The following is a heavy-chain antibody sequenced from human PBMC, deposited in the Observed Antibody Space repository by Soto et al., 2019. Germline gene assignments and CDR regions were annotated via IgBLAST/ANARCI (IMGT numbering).Heavy chain of an antibody. CDR1: GYSFAGYW. CDR2: IDPSDSQT. CDR3: ARQIYDSDTGPNFQYYFDS. J-gene: IGHJ4*02. V-gene: IGHV5-10-1*01. Sequence: LKISCKGSGYSFAGYWITWVRQKPLKGLEWMGRIDPSDSQTYYSPSFRGHVTISVTKSITTVFLQWSSLRASDTAMYYCARQIYDSDTGPNFQYYFDSWGQGTPVTVSS. D-gene: IGHD3-22*01.